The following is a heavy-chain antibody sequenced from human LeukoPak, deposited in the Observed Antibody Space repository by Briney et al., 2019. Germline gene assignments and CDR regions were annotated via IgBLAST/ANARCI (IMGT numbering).Heavy chain of an antibody. CDR2: IGVSGGST. Sequence: PGGSLRLSCAASGFTFSHYALSWVRQAPGKGLEWVSTIGVSGGSTYYADSVEGRFTISRDNSKNTLYLQMNSLRAEDTAVYYCAKDTLYYDILTGFDYWGQGTRVTVSS. J-gene: IGHJ4*02. CDR1: GFTFSHYA. V-gene: IGHV3-23*01. CDR3: AKDTLYYDILTGFDY. D-gene: IGHD3-9*01.